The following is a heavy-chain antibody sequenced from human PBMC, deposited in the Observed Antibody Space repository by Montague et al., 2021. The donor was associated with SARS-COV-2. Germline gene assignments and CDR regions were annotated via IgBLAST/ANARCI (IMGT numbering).Heavy chain of an antibody. D-gene: IGHD2-8*01. V-gene: IGHV3-48*03. CDR2: ISSSGATI. CDR3: ATNKYCTLHDCLHGRHYFDH. J-gene: IGHJ4*02. CDR1: GFDFFNFD. Sequence: SLRLSCAASGFDFFNFDMAWVRQAPGRGLEWISDISSSGATILYADSLKGRSTISRDNIQKSLYLQMNSLRAEDTAVYYCATNKYCTLHDCLHGRHYFDHWGQGTLVTVSS.